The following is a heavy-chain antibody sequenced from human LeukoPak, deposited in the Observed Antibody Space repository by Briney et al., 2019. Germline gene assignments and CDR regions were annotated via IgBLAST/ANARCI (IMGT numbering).Heavy chain of an antibody. D-gene: IGHD3-22*01. CDR1: GYTFTGYY. V-gene: IGHV1-2*06. CDR2: INPNSGGT. CDR3: ARLDDDYDSSGYPNVVDY. Sequence: GASVKVSXKASGYTFTGYYMHWVRQAPGQGLEWMGRINPNSGGTNYAQKFQGRVTMTRDTSISTAYMELSRLRSDDTAVYYCARLDDDYDSSGYPNVVDYWGQGTLVTVSS. J-gene: IGHJ4*02.